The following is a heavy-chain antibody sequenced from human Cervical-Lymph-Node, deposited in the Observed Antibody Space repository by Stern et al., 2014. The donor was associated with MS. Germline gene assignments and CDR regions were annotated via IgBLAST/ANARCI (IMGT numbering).Heavy chain of an antibody. V-gene: IGHV3-30*18. CDR2: ISYDGTDQ. CDR1: GFTFSSFA. Sequence: VQLEESGGGVVQPGRSLTLSCAASGFTFSSFAMHWVRQAPGKGLEWVAIISYDGTDQDYADSVKGRFTISRDNSKNILYLQRKSLRGEDTAVYYWAKWTAGRVAIVTIAEGSAALDRWGQGTMVTVSS. J-gene: IGHJ3*01. CDR3: AKWTAGRVAIVTIAEGSAALDR. D-gene: IGHD5-18*01.